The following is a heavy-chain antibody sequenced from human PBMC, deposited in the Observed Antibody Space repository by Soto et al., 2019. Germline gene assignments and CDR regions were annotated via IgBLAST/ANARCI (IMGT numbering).Heavy chain of an antibody. J-gene: IGHJ4*02. CDR2: IRSKINSYAT. D-gene: IGHD3-22*01. V-gene: IGHV3-73*01. CDR1: GFTFSGSA. Sequence: LRLSCAAPGFTFSGSAMHWVRQASGKGLEWIGRIRSKINSYATAYGASVKGRFTISRDDSKNTAYLQMNSLKIEDTAVYYCTRNNYDSSGSPGDYWGQGALVTVSS. CDR3: TRNNYDSSGSPGDY.